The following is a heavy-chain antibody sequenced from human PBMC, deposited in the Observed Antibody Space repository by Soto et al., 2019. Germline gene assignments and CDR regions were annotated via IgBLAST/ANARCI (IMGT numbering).Heavy chain of an antibody. CDR3: ARQGWGTGVEYYYYYYYMDV. J-gene: IGHJ6*03. CDR1: GGSISSYY. Sequence: SETLSLTCTVSGGSISSYYWSWIRQPPGKGLEWIGYIYYSGSTNYNPSLKSRVTISVDTSKNQFSLKLSSVTAADTAVYYCARQGWGTGVEYYYYYYYMDVWGKGTTVTVSS. CDR2: IYYSGST. V-gene: IGHV4-59*08. D-gene: IGHD3-16*01.